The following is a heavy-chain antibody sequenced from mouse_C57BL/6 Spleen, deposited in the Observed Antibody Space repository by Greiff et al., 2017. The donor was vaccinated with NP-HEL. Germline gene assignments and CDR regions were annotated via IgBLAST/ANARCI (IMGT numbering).Heavy chain of an antibody. CDR1: GFSLTSYG. CDR3: AKKGYYYGSSDAMDD. V-gene: IGHV2-5*01. J-gene: IGHJ4*01. D-gene: IGHD1-1*01. Sequence: VQLKESGPGLVQPSQSLSITCTVSGFSLTSYGVHWVRQSPGKGLEWLGVIWRGGSTDYNAAFMSRLSSTKDNSKSQVSFKMNSLQADDTAIYYCAKKGYYYGSSDAMDDRGQGTSVTVAS. CDR2: IWRGGST.